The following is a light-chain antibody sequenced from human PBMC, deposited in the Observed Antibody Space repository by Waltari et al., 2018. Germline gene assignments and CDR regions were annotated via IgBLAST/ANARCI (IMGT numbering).Light chain of an antibody. J-gene: IGLJ3*02. CDR3: ASYISYSTLEL. V-gene: IGLV2-14*03. Sequence: QSALTQPASVSGSPGQSISISCTGTSRDVGASNYVSCYQQHPGKAPRLIIFDVSRRPSGVSSRFSGSKSGNTASLTISGLQGEDEAKYYCASYISYSTLELFGGGTSLTVL. CDR2: DVS. CDR1: SRDVGASNY.